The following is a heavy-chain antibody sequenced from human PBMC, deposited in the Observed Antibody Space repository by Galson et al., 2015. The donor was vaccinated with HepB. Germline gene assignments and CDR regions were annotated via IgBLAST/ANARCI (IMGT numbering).Heavy chain of an antibody. CDR2: ISGSGGNI. Sequence: SLRLSCAASGFTFSNYAMSWVRQAPGKGLEWVSGISGSGGNIYHADPVKGRFTISRDNSKNTLYLQMNSLRAEDTAVYYCAKSPIEYDAYQFDYWGQGALVTVSS. V-gene: IGHV3-23*01. CDR3: AKSPIEYDAYQFDY. CDR1: GFTFSNYA. J-gene: IGHJ4*02. D-gene: IGHD2/OR15-2a*01.